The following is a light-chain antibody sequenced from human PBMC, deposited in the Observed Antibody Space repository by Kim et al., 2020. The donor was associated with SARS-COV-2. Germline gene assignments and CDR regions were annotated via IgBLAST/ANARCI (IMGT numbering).Light chain of an antibody. CDR2: GKN. J-gene: IGLJ3*02. CDR3: NSRDSSGNHWV. CDR1: SLRRYY. V-gene: IGLV3-19*01. Sequence: ALGQTVRITCQGDSLRRYYASWYQQKPGQAPVLVIYGKNSRPSGIPDRFSGSSSGNTASLTITGAQAEDEADYYCNSRDSSGNHWVFGGGTQLTVL.